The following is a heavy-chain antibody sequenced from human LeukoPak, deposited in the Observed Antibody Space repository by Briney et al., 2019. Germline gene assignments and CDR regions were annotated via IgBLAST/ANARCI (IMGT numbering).Heavy chain of an antibody. Sequence: SETLSLTCTVSGGSISSGSYYWSWIRQPAEKGLEWIGRIYTSGSTNYNPSLKSRVTISVDTSKNQFSLKLSSVTAADTAVYYCARGYYDSSGYYPPYYYYYMDVWGKGTTVTVSS. CDR3: ARGYYDSSGYYPPYYYYYMDV. D-gene: IGHD3-22*01. CDR1: GGSISSGSYY. J-gene: IGHJ6*03. CDR2: IYTSGST. V-gene: IGHV4-61*02.